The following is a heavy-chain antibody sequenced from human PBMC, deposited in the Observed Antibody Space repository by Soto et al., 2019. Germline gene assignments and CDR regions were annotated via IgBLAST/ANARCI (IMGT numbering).Heavy chain of an antibody. CDR3: ARAPVI. D-gene: IGHD3-22*01. CDR2: IYYSGST. V-gene: IGHV4-31*01. Sequence: QVQLQESGPGLVKPSQTLSLTCTVSGGSISSGGYYWSWIRQHPGKGREWIGYIYYSGSTYYDPSARGLVTISVYPSKNQFSLTLSSVPAADAAVYYCARAPVIWGQGTLVTVYS. J-gene: IGHJ4*02. CDR1: GGSISSGGYY.